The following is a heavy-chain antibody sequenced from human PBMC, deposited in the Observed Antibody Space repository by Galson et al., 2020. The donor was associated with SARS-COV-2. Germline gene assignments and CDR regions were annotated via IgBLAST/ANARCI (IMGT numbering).Heavy chain of an antibody. J-gene: IGHJ5*02. CDR3: ARGLASYGYWFDP. CDR2: IYYRGST. D-gene: IGHD5-18*01. V-gene: IGHV4-31*03. CDR1: GGSISSGGYY. Sequence: SETLSLTCTVSGGSISSGGYYWSWIRQHPGKGLEWTGYIYYRGSTYYNPPRKSRVTISVDTSKNQFSLKLSSVTAADTAVYYCARGLASYGYWFDPWGQGTLVTVSS.